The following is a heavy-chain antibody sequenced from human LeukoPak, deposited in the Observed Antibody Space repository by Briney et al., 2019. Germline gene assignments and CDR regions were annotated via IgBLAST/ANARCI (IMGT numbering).Heavy chain of an antibody. CDR3: AKSGAYVIDY. J-gene: IGHJ4*02. Sequence: GGSLRLSCAASGFTFSTYWMHWVRQAPGEGLVWVSRIKSDGSDTSYADSVKGRFTISRDNAKNTLYLQMNSLKVEDTAIYYCAKSGAYVIDYWGQGTLVTVSS. CDR1: GFTFSTYW. CDR2: IKSDGSDT. D-gene: IGHD3-10*02. V-gene: IGHV3-74*01.